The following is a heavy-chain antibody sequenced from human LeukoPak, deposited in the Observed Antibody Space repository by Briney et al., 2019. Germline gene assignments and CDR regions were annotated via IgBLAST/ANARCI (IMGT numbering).Heavy chain of an antibody. CDR1: GGSISTYY. CDR2: LYYSGST. J-gene: IGHJ4*02. CDR3: ARGLAHKFDY. Sequence: SGTLSLTCTVSGGSISTYYWSWFRQPPGKGLEWIGYLYYSGSTNYNPSLKSRATISLDTSKNQFSLKLSSVTAADTAVYYCARGLAHKFDYWGQGTLVTVSS. D-gene: IGHD6-19*01. V-gene: IGHV4-59*08.